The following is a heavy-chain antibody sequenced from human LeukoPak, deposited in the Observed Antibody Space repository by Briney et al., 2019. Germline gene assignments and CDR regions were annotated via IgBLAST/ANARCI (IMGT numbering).Heavy chain of an antibody. D-gene: IGHD3-10*01. CDR3: AKIGWFGELLTSRLGPY. Sequence: GGSLRLSCAASGFTFSSYAMSWVRQAPGKGLEWVSAISGSGGSTYYADSVKGRFTISRDNSKNTLYLQMNSLRAEDTAVYYCAKIGWFGELLTSRLGPYWGQGTLVTVSS. CDR2: ISGSGGST. V-gene: IGHV3-23*01. CDR1: GFTFSSYA. J-gene: IGHJ4*02.